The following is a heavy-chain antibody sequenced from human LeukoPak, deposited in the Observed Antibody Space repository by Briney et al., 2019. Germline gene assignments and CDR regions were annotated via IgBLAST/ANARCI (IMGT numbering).Heavy chain of an antibody. Sequence: PGGSLRLSCAASGFTFSSYGMHWVRQAPGQGLEWVAVISYDGSNKYYADSVKGRFTISRDNSKNTLYLQMNSLRAEDTAVYYCAKDYGGIAAGPFDYWGQGTLVTVSS. CDR3: AKDYGGIAAGPFDY. CDR2: ISYDGSNK. V-gene: IGHV3-30*18. J-gene: IGHJ4*02. CDR1: GFTFSSYG. D-gene: IGHD6-13*01.